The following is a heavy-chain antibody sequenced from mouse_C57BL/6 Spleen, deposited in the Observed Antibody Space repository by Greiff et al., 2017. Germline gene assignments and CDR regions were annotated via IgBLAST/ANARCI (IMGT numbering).Heavy chain of an antibody. CDR3: ARDRFYDGYFDY. V-gene: IGHV3-6*01. CDR2: ISYDGSN. D-gene: IGHD2-3*01. J-gene: IGHJ2*01. Sequence: DVQLQESGPGLVKPSQSLSLTCSVTGYSITSGYYWNWIRQFPGNKLEWMGYISYDGSNNYNPSLKNRISITRDTSKNQFFLKLNSVTTEDTATYYCARDRFYDGYFDYWGQGTTLTVSS. CDR1: GYSITSGYY.